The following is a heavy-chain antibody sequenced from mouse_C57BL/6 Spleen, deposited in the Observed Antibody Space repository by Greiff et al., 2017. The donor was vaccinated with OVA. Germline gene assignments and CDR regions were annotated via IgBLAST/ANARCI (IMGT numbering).Heavy chain of an antibody. CDR2: ISYDGSN. Sequence: DVKLQESGPGLVKPSQSLSLTCSVTGYSITSGYYWNWIRQFPGNKLEWMGYISYDGSNNYNQSLKNRISITRDTSKNQFFLKLNSVTTEDTATYYCARGYGYYDFDYWGQGTTLTVSS. J-gene: IGHJ2*01. V-gene: IGHV3-6*01. CDR1: GYSITSGYY. CDR3: ARGYGYYDFDY. D-gene: IGHD2-3*01.